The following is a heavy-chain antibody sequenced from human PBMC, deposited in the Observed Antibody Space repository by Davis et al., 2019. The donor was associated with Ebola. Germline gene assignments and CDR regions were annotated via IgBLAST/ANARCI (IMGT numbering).Heavy chain of an antibody. J-gene: IGHJ4*02. D-gene: IGHD3-3*01. CDR3: ARTLRFLEWLFDY. CDR1: GYSFTSYW. V-gene: IGHV5-51*01. CDR2: IYPGDSDT. Sequence: TVSCKGSGYSFTSYWIGWVRQMPGKGLEWMGIIYPGDSDTRYSPSFQGQVTISADKSISTAYLQWSSLKASDTAMYYCARTLRFLEWLFDYWGQGTLVTVSS.